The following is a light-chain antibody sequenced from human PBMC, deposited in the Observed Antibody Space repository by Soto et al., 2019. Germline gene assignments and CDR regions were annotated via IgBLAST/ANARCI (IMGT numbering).Light chain of an antibody. Sequence: QSALTQPPSVSGSPGQSVTISCTGTSSDVGSYNRVSWYQQPPGTAPKLMIYEVSNRPSGVPDRFSGSKSGNTASLTISGLQAEDEADYYCSSYTSSRTLLFGGVTKLTVL. CDR1: SSDVGSYNR. CDR3: SSYTSSRTLL. V-gene: IGLV2-18*02. J-gene: IGLJ2*01. CDR2: EVS.